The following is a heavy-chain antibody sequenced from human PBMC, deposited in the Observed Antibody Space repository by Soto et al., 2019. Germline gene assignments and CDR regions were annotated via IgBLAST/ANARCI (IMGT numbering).Heavy chain of an antibody. CDR2: IYYSGST. CDR3: ATTSYDSPGYSLDS. V-gene: IGHV4-39*01. J-gene: IGHJ4*02. D-gene: IGHD3-22*01. CDR1: GGSISSSSYY. Sequence: SETLSLTCTVSGGSISSSSYYWGWIRQPPGKGLEWIGSIYYSGSTYYNPSLKSRVTISVDTSKNQFSLKLSSVTAADTAVYYCATTSYDSPGYSLDSWGQRTLLTVSA.